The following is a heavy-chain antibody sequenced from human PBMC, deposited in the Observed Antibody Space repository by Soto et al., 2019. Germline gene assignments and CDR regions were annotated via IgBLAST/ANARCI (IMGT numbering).Heavy chain of an antibody. Sequence: PGGSLRLSCEVSGFTFSSYAMSWVRQAPGKGLEWVSAISGSGASSYYADSVKGRFTISRDNSKNTLYLQMSSLRAEDTAVYYCAKDLITMIVVAPYYFDYWGQGTLVTVSS. V-gene: IGHV3-23*01. CDR3: AKDLITMIVVAPYYFDY. D-gene: IGHD3-22*01. CDR2: ISGSGASS. CDR1: GFTFSSYA. J-gene: IGHJ4*02.